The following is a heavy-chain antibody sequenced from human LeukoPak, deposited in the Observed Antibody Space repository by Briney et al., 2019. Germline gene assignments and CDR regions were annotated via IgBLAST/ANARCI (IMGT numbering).Heavy chain of an antibody. D-gene: IGHD2-2*01. CDR1: GFTVSSNY. CDR2: IWYDGSNK. V-gene: IGHV3-33*08. CDR3: ARDKGYCSSTSCRQYFQH. J-gene: IGHJ1*01. Sequence: GGSLRLSCAASGFTVSSNYMSWVRQAPGKGLEWVAVIWYDGSNKYYADSVKGRFTISRDNSKNTLYLQMNSLRAEDTAVYYCARDKGYCSSTSCRQYFQHWGQGTLVTVSS.